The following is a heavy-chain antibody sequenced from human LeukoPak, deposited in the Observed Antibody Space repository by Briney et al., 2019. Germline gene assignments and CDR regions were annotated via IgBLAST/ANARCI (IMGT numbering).Heavy chain of an antibody. CDR3: AKDFVGRYYYGSGSYLSGP. J-gene: IGHJ5*02. CDR2: ISGSGGST. CDR1: GFTFSSYA. D-gene: IGHD3-10*01. V-gene: IGHV3-23*01. Sequence: GGSLRLSCAASGFTFSSYAMSWVRQAPGKGLEWVSAISGSGGSTYYADSVKGRFTISRDNSKNTLYLQMNSLRAEDTAVYYCAKDFVGRYYYGSGSYLSGPWGQGTLVTVSS.